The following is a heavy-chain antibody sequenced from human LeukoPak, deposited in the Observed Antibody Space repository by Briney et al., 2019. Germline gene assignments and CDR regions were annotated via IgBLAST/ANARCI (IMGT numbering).Heavy chain of an antibody. CDR1: GGSVSSGSYY. Sequence: SETLSLTCTVSGGSVSSGSYYWSWIRQPPGKGLEWIGYIYYSGSTNYNPSLKSRVTISVGTSKNQFSLKLSSVTAADTAVYYCARGGDSSSWEFDYWGQGTLVTVSS. CDR2: IYYSGST. D-gene: IGHD6-13*01. CDR3: ARGGDSSSWEFDY. V-gene: IGHV4-61*01. J-gene: IGHJ4*02.